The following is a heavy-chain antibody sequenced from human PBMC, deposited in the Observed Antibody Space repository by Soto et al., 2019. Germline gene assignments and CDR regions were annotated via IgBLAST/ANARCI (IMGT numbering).Heavy chain of an antibody. CDR2: IYYSGST. Sequence: SETLSLTCTVSGGSISSYYWSWIRQPPGKGLEWIGYIYYSGSTNYNPSLKSRVTISVDTSKNQFSLKLSSVTAADTAVYYCARGARGLDDFWSGSPSAYGMDVWGQGTKVTVSS. CDR3: ARGARGLDDFWSGSPSAYGMDV. CDR1: GGSISSYY. V-gene: IGHV4-59*01. J-gene: IGHJ6*02. D-gene: IGHD3-3*01.